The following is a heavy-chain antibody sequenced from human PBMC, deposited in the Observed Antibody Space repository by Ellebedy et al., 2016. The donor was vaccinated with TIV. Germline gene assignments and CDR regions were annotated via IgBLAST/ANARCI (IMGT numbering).Heavy chain of an antibody. CDR1: GGSFSDYY. CDR3: ARVMWTAMEVRALGFDY. J-gene: IGHJ4*02. V-gene: IGHV4-34*01. CDR2: IYYSGST. D-gene: IGHD5-18*01. Sequence: SETLSLXXAVYGGSFSDYYWNWIRQPPGKGLEWIGSIYYSGSTYYNPSLKSRVTISVDTSKNQFSLKLSSVTAADTAVYYCARVMWTAMEVRALGFDYWGQGTLVTVSS.